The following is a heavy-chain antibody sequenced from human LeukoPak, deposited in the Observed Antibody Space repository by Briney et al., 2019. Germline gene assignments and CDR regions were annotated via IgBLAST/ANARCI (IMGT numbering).Heavy chain of an antibody. CDR3: ARTPRDIVVVPAATGFDP. CDR1: GGSISSGGYC. CDR2: IYYSGST. V-gene: IGHV4-31*03. Sequence: PSETLSLTCTVSGGSISSGGYCWSWIRQHPGKGLEWIGYIYYSGSTYYNPSLKSRVTISVDTSKNQFSLKLSSVTAADTAVYYCARTPRDIVVVPAATGFDPWGQGTLVTVSS. J-gene: IGHJ5*02. D-gene: IGHD2-2*01.